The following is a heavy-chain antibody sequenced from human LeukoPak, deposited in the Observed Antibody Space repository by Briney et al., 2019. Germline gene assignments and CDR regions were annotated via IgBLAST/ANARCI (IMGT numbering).Heavy chain of an antibody. CDR1: GGSFSGYY. V-gene: IGHV4-34*01. Sequence: SETLSLTCAVYGGSFSGYYWSWIRQPPGKGLEWIGEINHSRSTNYNPSLKSRVTISVDTSKNQFSLKLSSVTAADTAVYYCARKGPYDSSGYPFDYWGQGTLVTVSS. CDR2: INHSRST. CDR3: ARKGPYDSSGYPFDY. J-gene: IGHJ4*02. D-gene: IGHD3-22*01.